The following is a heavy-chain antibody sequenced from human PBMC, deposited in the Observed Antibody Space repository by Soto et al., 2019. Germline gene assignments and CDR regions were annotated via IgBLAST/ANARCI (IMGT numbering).Heavy chain of an antibody. D-gene: IGHD3-10*01. CDR1: GYTFTSYD. CDR3: ASGYYGSGSRDYYYYGMDV. CDR2: MNPNSGNT. J-gene: IGHJ6*02. Sequence: QVPLVQSGAEVKKPGASVKVSCKASGYTFTSYDINWVRQATGQGLEWMGWMNPNSGNTGYAQKFQGRVTMTRNTSISTAYMELSSLRSEDTAVYYCASGYYGSGSRDYYYYGMDVWGQGTTVTVSS. V-gene: IGHV1-8*01.